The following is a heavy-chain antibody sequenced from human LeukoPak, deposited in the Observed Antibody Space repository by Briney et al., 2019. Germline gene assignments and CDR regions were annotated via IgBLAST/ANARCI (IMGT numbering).Heavy chain of an antibody. CDR3: ARIMGRGYCISTSCRGDWFDP. Sequence: ASGTLSLTCAVSGGSISSSNWWSWVRQPPGKGLEWIGEIYHSGNTNYNPSLKSRVTVSVDKSKNQFSLKLSSVTAADTAVYFCARIMGRGYCISTSCRGDWFDPWGQGTLVTVSS. CDR2: IYHSGNT. D-gene: IGHD2-2*01. J-gene: IGHJ5*02. V-gene: IGHV4-4*02. CDR1: GGSISSSNW.